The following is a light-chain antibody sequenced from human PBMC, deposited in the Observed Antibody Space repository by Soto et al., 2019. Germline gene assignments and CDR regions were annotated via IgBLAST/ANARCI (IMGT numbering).Light chain of an antibody. CDR2: DVD. V-gene: IGLV2-8*01. CDR3: ISYSGSSSSYV. CDR1: TSDVGGYNY. Sequence: QSVLTQPPSASGSPGQSVTISCTGTTSDVGGYNYVSWYQQHPGKAPKLLVYDVDKRPSGVPDRFSGSKSGNTASLTVSGLQAEDEADYYCISYSGSSSSYVFGTGTKLTVL. J-gene: IGLJ1*01.